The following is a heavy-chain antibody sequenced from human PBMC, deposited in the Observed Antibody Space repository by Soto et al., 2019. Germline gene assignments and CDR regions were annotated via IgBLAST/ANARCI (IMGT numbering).Heavy chain of an antibody. CDR2: ISYDGSNK. CDR1: GFTFSSYG. CDR3: AKDGLLSSGDCGDCAESVSLFEP. Sequence: QVQLVESGGGVVQPGRSLRLSCAASGFTFSSYGMHWVRQAPGKGLEWVAVISYDGSNKYYADSVKGRFTISRDNSKNTLYLQMKSPIADDAAVYYCAKDGLLSSGDCGDCAESVSLFEPWGQGTLVTVSS. V-gene: IGHV3-30*18. J-gene: IGHJ5*02. D-gene: IGHD4-17*01.